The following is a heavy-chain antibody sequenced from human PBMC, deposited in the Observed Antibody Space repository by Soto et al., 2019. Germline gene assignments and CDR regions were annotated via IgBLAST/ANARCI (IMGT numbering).Heavy chain of an antibody. CDR1: GGSISSGDYY. CDR2: IYYSGST. CDR3: ARDRSGSYYYYGMDV. D-gene: IGHD1-26*01. V-gene: IGHV4-30-4*01. Sequence: PSETLSLTCTVSGGSISSGDYYWSWIRQPPGKGLEWIGYIYYSGSTYYNPSLKSRVTISVDTSKNQFSLKLSSVTAADTAVYYCARDRSGSYYYYGMDVWGQGTTVTVSS. J-gene: IGHJ6*02.